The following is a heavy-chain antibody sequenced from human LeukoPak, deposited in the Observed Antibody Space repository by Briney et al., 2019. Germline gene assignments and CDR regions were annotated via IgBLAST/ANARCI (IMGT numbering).Heavy chain of an antibody. CDR1: GFTFSSCG. J-gene: IGHJ4*02. D-gene: IGHD1-26*01. CDR3: AKNRGWELLDYFDS. Sequence: GGTLRLSCAASGFTFSSCGMSWVRQAPGKGLEWVSGITARGDSTHSADSVQGRFIISRDNSKNTLYLLMNSLRAEDTAVYYCAKNRGWELLDYFDSWGQGTLVSVSS. V-gene: IGHV3-23*01. CDR2: ITARGDST.